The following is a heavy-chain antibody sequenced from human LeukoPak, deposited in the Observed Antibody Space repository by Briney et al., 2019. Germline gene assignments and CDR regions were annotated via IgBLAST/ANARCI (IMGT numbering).Heavy chain of an antibody. J-gene: IGHJ4*02. CDR2: ISAYNGNT. Sequence: GASVKVSCKASGGSFNEYGISWVRQAPGQGLEWMGWISAYNGNTNYAQKLQGRVTMTTDTSTSTAYMELRSLRSDDTAVYYCARDPVVNFNAYCGGDCYFLHDYWGQGTLVTVSS. V-gene: IGHV1-18*01. CDR3: ARDPVVNFNAYCGGDCYFLHDY. D-gene: IGHD2-21*02. CDR1: GGSFNEYG.